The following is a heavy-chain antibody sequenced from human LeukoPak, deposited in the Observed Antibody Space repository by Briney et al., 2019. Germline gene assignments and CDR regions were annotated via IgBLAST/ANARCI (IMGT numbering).Heavy chain of an antibody. CDR3: AKDRDTGIGPYSWGYFDY. CDR2: ISSSGGST. CDR1: GSTFSSYA. J-gene: IGHJ4*02. D-gene: IGHD5-18*01. Sequence: GGSLRLSCEVSGSTFSSYAMSWVRQAPGRGLEWVAGISSSGGSTPHADSVKGGFTISRDNSKNMLYLQMNSLRAEDTAVYYCAKDRDTGIGPYSWGYFDYWGQGTLVTVSS. V-gene: IGHV3-23*01.